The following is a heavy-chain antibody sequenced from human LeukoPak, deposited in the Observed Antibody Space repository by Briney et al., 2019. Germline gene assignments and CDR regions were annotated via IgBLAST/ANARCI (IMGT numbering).Heavy chain of an antibody. Sequence: GGSLRLSCITSGFTFGDYAMNWVRQAPGKGLEWVGFIRNKLNGGTAEYAASVKGRFTISRDDSKSIAYLQMNRLRAEDTAVYFCARHGPYYYDSSGYSYAQDAFDVWGRGTMVTVSS. V-gene: IGHV3-49*04. CDR2: IRNKLNGGTA. CDR1: GFTFGDYA. D-gene: IGHD3-22*01. CDR3: ARHGPYYYDSSGYSYAQDAFDV. J-gene: IGHJ3*01.